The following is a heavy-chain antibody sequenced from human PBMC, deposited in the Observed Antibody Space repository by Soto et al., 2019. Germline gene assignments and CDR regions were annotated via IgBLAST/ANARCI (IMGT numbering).Heavy chain of an antibody. CDR3: ARDLMLTFGGLIALLD. D-gene: IGHD3-16*02. J-gene: IGHJ4*02. CDR1: GGTFSSYA. V-gene: IGHV1-69*13. CDR2: IIPIFGTA. Sequence: SVKVSCKASGGTFSSYAISWVRQASGQGLEWMGGIIPIFGTANYAQKFQGRVTITADESTSTAYMELSSLRSEDTAVYYCARDLMLTFGGLIALLDWGQGTLVNVSS.